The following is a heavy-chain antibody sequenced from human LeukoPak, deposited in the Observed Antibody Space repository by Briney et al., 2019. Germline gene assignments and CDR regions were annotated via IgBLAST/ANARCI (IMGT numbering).Heavy chain of an antibody. CDR2: ISGSGDTT. V-gene: IGHV3-23*01. J-gene: IGHJ4*02. CDR3: AAKWELPRYFDF. CDR1: GFTFSTYA. D-gene: IGHD1-26*01. Sequence: GGSLRLSCAASGFTFSTYAMSWVRQAPGKGLEWVSGISGSGDTTSYGDSVKGRFTMSRDNSKNTLYLQMNSLRAEDTAVYYCAAKWELPRYFDFWGQGTLVTVSS.